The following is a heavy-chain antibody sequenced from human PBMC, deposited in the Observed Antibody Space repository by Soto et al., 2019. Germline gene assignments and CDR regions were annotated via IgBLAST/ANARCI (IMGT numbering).Heavy chain of an antibody. CDR3: ARELGASTVTSAFDI. CDR1: RYSISSGYY. J-gene: IGHJ3*02. V-gene: IGHV4-38-2*02. Sequence: LSLTCAVSRYSISSGYYWGWIRQPPGKGLEWIGSIYHSGSTYYNPSLKSRVTISVDTSKNQFSLKLSSVTAADTAVYYCARELGASTVTSAFDIWGQGTMVTVSS. CDR2: IYHSGST. D-gene: IGHD4-17*01.